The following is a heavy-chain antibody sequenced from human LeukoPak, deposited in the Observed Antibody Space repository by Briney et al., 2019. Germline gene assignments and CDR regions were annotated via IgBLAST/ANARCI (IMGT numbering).Heavy chain of an antibody. CDR1: GGSISSYY. D-gene: IGHD3-16*01. CDR2: IYYSGST. Sequence: PPETLSLTXTVSGGSISSYYWSWIRQTPGKGLEWIGYIYYSGSTNYNPSLKSRVTISVDTSKNQFSLKLSSVTAADTAVYYWARVRPYAYPVPDYWGQGTLVTVSS. CDR3: ARVRPYAYPVPDY. J-gene: IGHJ4*02. V-gene: IGHV4-59*01.